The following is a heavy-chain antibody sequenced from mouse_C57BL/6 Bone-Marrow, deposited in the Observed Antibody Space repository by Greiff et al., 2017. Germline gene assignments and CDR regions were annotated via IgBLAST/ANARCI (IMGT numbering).Heavy chain of an antibody. D-gene: IGHD1-1*01. CDR2: ISDGGGYT. V-gene: IGHV5-4*01. J-gene: IGHJ4*01. CDR1: GFTFSSYA. Sequence: EVKVVESGGGLVKPGGSLKLSCAASGFTFSSYAMSWVRQTPEQRLEWVATISDGGGYTYYPDNVKGRFTLSRDNAKNNLYLQMSHLKSEDTAMYYLLREILRYDMDYGGRETSVTIST. CDR3: LREILRYDMDY.